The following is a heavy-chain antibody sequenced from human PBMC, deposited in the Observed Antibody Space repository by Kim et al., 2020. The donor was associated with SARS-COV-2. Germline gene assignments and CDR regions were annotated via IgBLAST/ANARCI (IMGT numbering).Heavy chain of an antibody. J-gene: IGHJ6*02. D-gene: IGHD3-22*01. CDR2: INPNSGGT. CDR1: GYTFTGYY. CDR3: ARDNGDSSGYYYYYYGMDV. Sequence: ASVKVSCKASGYTFTGYYMHWVRQAPGQGLEWMGWINPNSGGTNYAQKFQGWVTMTRDTSISTAYMELSRLRSDDTAVYYCARDNGDSSGYYYYYYGMDVWGQGTTVTVSS. V-gene: IGHV1-2*04.